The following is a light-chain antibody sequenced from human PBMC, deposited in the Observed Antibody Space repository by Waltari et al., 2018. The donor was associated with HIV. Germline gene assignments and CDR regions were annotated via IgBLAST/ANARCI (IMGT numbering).Light chain of an antibody. CDR2: GNS. CDR3: QAYDRSLSAWV. V-gene: IGLV1-40*01. J-gene: IGLJ3*02. Sequence: QSVLAQPPSVSGAPGQRVTISCTGSSSNIGADYHVYWYQHLPGTARKLLLYGNSNRPSGVPNRFSGSKSDTSASLAITGLQAEDEADYYCQAYDRSLSAWVFGGGTRLNVL. CDR1: SSNIGADYH.